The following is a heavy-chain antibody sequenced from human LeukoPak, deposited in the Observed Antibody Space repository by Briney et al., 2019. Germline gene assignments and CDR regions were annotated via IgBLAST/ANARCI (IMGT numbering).Heavy chain of an antibody. J-gene: IGHJ4*02. Sequence: GGSLRLSCTASGFTFSSYWMHWVRQAPGKGLVWVSRINSDGSTTTYADSVKGRFTISRDNAKNTLYLQMNSLRVEDTAVYYCARGGMAAAIDYWGQGTLVTVSS. CDR3: ARGGMAAAIDY. V-gene: IGHV3-74*01. D-gene: IGHD6-13*01. CDR1: GFTFSSYW. CDR2: INSDGSTT.